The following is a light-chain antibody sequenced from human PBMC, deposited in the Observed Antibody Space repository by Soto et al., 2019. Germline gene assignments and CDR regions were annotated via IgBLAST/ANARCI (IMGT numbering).Light chain of an antibody. J-gene: IGKJ4*01. CDR3: QQYDNPPLT. CDR2: DAS. CDR1: QDISKY. Sequence: DIQMTQSSSSLSASVGDRVTITCQASQDISKYLNWYQHKPGKAPKLLIYDASNLETGVPSRFSGSGSGTDFTFTISSLQPEDIATYYCQQYDNPPLTFGGGTKVEI. V-gene: IGKV1-33*01.